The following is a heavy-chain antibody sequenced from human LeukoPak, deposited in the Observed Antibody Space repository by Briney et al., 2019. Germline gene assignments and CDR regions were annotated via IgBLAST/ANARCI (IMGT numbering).Heavy chain of an antibody. CDR3: ARGALDTEFDY. J-gene: IGHJ4*02. Sequence: SGTLSLTCTVSGDSITNALNYWVWIRQPPGMELEWIGSIYYTGNTYYNPSLKSRVTMSVDTSKNQFSLKLTSVTAADTAVYYCARGALDTEFDYWGQGTLVTVSS. D-gene: IGHD5-18*01. V-gene: IGHV4-39*07. CDR2: IYYTGNT. CDR1: GDSITNALNY.